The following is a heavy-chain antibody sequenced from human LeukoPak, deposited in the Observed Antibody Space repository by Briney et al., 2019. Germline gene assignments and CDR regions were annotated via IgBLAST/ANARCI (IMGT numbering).Heavy chain of an antibody. Sequence: TSETLSLTCAVYGGSFSGYYWSWIRQPPGKGLEWIGEINHSGSTNYNPSLKSRVTISVDTSKHQFSLKLSSVTAADTAVYYCARGRDPNPKYYYYGMDVWGQGTTVTVSS. D-gene: IGHD1-14*01. CDR1: GGSFSGYY. CDR3: ARGRDPNPKYYYYGMDV. J-gene: IGHJ6*02. CDR2: INHSGST. V-gene: IGHV4-34*01.